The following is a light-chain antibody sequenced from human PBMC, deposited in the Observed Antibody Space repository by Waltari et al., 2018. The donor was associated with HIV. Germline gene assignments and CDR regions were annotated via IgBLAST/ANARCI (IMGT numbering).Light chain of an antibody. CDR2: EVS. V-gene: IGLV2-23*02. CDR1: SSDVGRYYL. Sequence: QSALTQPASVSGSPGQSITNSCTGTSSDVGRYYLFSWYQQHPGKAPKFMIYEVSKRPSGVSNRFSGSKSGNTASLTISGLQAEDEADYYCCSYAGTSTWVFGGGTKLTVL. CDR3: CSYAGTSTWV. J-gene: IGLJ3*02.